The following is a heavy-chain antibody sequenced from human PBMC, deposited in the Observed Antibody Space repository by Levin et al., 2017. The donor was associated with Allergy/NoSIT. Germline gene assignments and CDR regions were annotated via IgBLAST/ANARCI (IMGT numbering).Heavy chain of an antibody. CDR3: AKDMKYQLLWIFDY. V-gene: IGHV3-9*01. J-gene: IGHJ4*02. CDR1: GFTFDDYA. D-gene: IGHD2-2*01. CDR2: ISWNSGSI. Sequence: QTGGSLRLSCAASGFTFDDYAMHWVRQAPGKGLEWVSGISWNSGSIGYADSVKGRFTISRDNAKNSLYLQMNSLRAEDTALYYCAKDMKYQLLWIFDYWGQGTLVTVSS.